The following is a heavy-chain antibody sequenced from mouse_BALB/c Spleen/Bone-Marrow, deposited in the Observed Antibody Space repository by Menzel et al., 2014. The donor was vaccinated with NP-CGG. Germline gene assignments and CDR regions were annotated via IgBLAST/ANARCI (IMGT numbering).Heavy chain of an antibody. CDR1: GYTFSSYW. V-gene: IGHV1-9*01. Sequence: VKLVESGAELMKPGASVKISCKATGYTFSSYWLEWVIQRPGHGLEWIGEILPGSGSFNYNEKFKGKATFTADTSSNIAYMQLSSLTSEDSAVYYCARWHYGSYYYAMDYRGQGTSVTVSS. CDR3: ARWHYGSYYYAMDY. D-gene: IGHD2-1*01. J-gene: IGHJ4*01. CDR2: ILPGSGSF.